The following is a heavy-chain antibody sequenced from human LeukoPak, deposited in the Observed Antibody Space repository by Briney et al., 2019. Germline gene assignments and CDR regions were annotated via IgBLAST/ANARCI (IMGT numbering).Heavy chain of an antibody. D-gene: IGHD3-16*01. Sequence: GRSLRLSCAASGFTFSSYGMHWVRQAPGKGLEWVAVIWYDGSNKYYADSVKGRFTISRDNCKNTRYLQMNSLRAEDTAVYYCARQSISSLDYWGQGTLVTVSS. V-gene: IGHV3-33*01. CDR2: IWYDGSNK. CDR3: ARQSISSLDY. CDR1: GFTFSSYG. J-gene: IGHJ4*02.